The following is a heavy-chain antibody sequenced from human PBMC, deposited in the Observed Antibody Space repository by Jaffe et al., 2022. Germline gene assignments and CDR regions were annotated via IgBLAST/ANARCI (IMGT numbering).Heavy chain of an antibody. CDR1: GFTFSSYA. CDR3: AKGGIRLQLRLGDFDY. J-gene: IGHJ4*02. Sequence: EVQLLESGGGLVQPGGSLRLSCAASGFTFSSYAMSWVRQAPGKGLEWVSAISGSGGSTYYADSVKGRFTISRDNSKNTLYLQMNSLRAEDTAVYYCAKGGIRLQLRLGDFDYWGQGTLVTVSS. CDR2: ISGSGGST. D-gene: IGHD4-17*01. V-gene: IGHV3-23*01.